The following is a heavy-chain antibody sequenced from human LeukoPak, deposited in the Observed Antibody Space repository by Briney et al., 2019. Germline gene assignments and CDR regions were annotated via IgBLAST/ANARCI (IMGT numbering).Heavy chain of an antibody. J-gene: IGHJ3*02. CDR3: AKRKYSDSDLRAFDI. D-gene: IGHD5-12*01. CDR1: GFTFTNYH. V-gene: IGHV3-21*01. Sequence: GGSLRLSCAASGFTFTNYHMDWVRQAPGKGLEWVSFLSSSSDYISYADSVKGRFTISRDNAKNSLFLQINSLRAEDTAIYYCAKRKYSDSDLRAFDIWGQGTMVTVSS. CDR2: LSSSSDYI.